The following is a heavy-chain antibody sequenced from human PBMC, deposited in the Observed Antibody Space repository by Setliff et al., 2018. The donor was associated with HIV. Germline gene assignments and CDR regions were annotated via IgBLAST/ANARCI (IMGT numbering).Heavy chain of an antibody. J-gene: IGHJ4*02. CDR3: ASNMVRGVIITPGY. CDR2: IIPIFGTA. Sequence: ASVKVSCKASGGTFSSYAISWVRQAPGQGLEWMGGIIPIFGTANYAQKFQGRVTITADESTSTAYMELSSLRSEDTAVYYCASNMVRGVIITPGYWGQGTLVTVSS. V-gene: IGHV1-69*13. CDR1: GGTFSSYA. D-gene: IGHD3-10*01.